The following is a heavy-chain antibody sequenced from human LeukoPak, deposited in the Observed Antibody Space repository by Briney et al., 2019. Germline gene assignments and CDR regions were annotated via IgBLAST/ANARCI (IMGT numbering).Heavy chain of an antibody. CDR2: IYHSGST. D-gene: IGHD2/OR15-2a*01. CDR1: GGSISSSNW. Sequence: PSETLSLTCAVSGGSISSSNWWSWVRQPPGKGLEWIGEIYHSGSTNYNPSLKSRVTISVDTSKNQFSLKLSSVTAADTAVYYCARAGSVTTFSLFDYWGQGTLVTVSS. V-gene: IGHV4-4*02. CDR3: ARAGSVTTFSLFDY. J-gene: IGHJ4*02.